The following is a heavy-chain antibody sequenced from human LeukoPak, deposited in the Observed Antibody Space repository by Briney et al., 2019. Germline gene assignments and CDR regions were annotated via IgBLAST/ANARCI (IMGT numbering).Heavy chain of an antibody. CDR1: GYTFTSYA. Sequence: ASVKVSCKASGYTFTSYAMHWVRQAPGYRLEWMGWINAGNGDTRYSQKFQDRVTFTRDTSASTAYMELSSLRSEDTAVYYCARYTSSSPGWFAPWGQGTLVTVSS. CDR2: INAGNGDT. CDR3: ARYTSSSPGWFAP. J-gene: IGHJ5*02. V-gene: IGHV1-3*01. D-gene: IGHD6-13*01.